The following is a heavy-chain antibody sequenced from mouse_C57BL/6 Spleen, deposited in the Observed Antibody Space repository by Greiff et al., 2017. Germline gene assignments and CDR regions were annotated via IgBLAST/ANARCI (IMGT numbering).Heavy chain of an antibody. CDR1: GFTFSSYA. D-gene: IGHD1-1*01. Sequence: EVKLMESGGGLVKPGGSLKLSCAASGFTFSSYAMSWVRQTPEKRLEWVATISDGGSYTYYPDNVKGRFTISRDNAKNNLYLQMSHLKSEDTAMYYCAREGITQTFDYWGQGTTLTVSS. J-gene: IGHJ2*01. CDR2: ISDGGSYT. CDR3: AREGITQTFDY. V-gene: IGHV5-4*01.